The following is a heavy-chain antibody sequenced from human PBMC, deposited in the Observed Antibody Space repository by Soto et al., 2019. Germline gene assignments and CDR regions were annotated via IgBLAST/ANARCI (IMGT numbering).Heavy chain of an antibody. Sequence: EVQLVESGGGLVKPGGSLRLSCAASGFTFSSYSMNWVRQAPGKGLEWVSSISSSSSYIYYADSVKGRFTISRDNAKNSLYLKMNSLRAEDTAVYYWARDQPGYSYGYGLGYWGQGTLVTVSS. CDR1: GFTFSSYS. J-gene: IGHJ4*02. CDR3: ARDQPGYSYGYGLGY. D-gene: IGHD5-18*01. CDR2: ISSSSSYI. V-gene: IGHV3-21*01.